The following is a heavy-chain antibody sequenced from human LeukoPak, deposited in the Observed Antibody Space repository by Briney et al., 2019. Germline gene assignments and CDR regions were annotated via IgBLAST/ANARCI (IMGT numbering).Heavy chain of an antibody. V-gene: IGHV3-33*01. CDR2: IYYDGGKK. CDR1: GFTFRNFG. CDR3: ASTYYYDSSGYSSLNY. J-gene: IGHJ4*02. Sequence: GGSLRLSCAASGFTFRNFGMHWVRQGPGKGLEWVAVIYYDGGKKYYADSVKGRFTISRDNSKNTLYLQLNSLRAEDTAVYYCASTYYYDSSGYSSLNYWGQGTLVTVSS. D-gene: IGHD3-22*01.